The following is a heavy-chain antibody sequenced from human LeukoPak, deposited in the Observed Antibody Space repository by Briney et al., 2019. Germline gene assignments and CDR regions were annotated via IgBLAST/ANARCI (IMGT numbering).Heavy chain of an antibody. CDR3: ARWFFKQQGLDY. CDR2: IGTAGDT. V-gene: IGHV3-13*01. J-gene: IGHJ4*02. CDR1: GFTFSSSD. D-gene: IGHD6-13*01. Sequence: GGSLRLSCAASGFTFSSSDMHWVRQATGKGLEWVSAIGTAGDTHYAGSVKGRFTISRENAKNSLYLQMNSLRVGDTAVYYCARWFFKQQGLDYWGQGTLVTVSS.